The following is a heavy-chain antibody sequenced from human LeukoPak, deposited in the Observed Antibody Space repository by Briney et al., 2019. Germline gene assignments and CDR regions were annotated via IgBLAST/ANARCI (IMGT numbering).Heavy chain of an antibody. CDR3: TRVSTSGCYIQANY. J-gene: IGHJ4*02. CDR2: IRSKAFGGTT. D-gene: IGHD2-2*01. Sequence: GGSLRLSCTASGFTFGDYAMRWVRQAPGKGLVWVGFIRSKAFGGTTEYAACVTGRFTSSRDESNSIAYRQMNSRKTEDTAVYHCTRVSTSGCYIQANYWGQGTLVTVSS. V-gene: IGHV3-49*04. CDR1: GFTFGDYA.